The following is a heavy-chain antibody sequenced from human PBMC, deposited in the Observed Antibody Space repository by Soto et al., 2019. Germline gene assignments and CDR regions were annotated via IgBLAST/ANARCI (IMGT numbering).Heavy chain of an antibody. CDR3: ARARSDLWFGELLSIPHFDY. CDR1: GGSVSSGSYY. Sequence: SETLSLTCTVSGGSVSSGSYYWSWLRQPPGKGLEWIGYIYYSGSTNYNPSLKSRVTISVDTSKNQFSLKLSSVTAADTAVYYCARARSDLWFGELLSIPHFDYWGQGTLVTVSS. J-gene: IGHJ4*02. V-gene: IGHV4-61*01. D-gene: IGHD3-10*01. CDR2: IYYSGST.